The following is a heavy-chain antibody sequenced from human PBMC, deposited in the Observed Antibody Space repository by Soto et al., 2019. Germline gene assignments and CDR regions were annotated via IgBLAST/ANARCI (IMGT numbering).Heavy chain of an antibody. D-gene: IGHD1-1*01. CDR3: ARDSERGSDLQH. J-gene: IGHJ1*01. CDR1: GGSISSGGYY. CDR2: IYSSGST. Sequence: QVQLQESGPGLVKPSQTLSLTCTVSGGSISSGGYYWSWIRQYPGKGLEWIGYIYSSGSTYYNPSLESRVTISVDTSKNQFSLKVSSVTAADTAVYYCARDSERGSDLQHWGQGTLVTVSS. V-gene: IGHV4-31*03.